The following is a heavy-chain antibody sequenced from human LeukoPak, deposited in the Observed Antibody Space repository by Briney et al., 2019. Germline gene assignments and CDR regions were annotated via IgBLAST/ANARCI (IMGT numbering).Heavy chain of an antibody. V-gene: IGHV1-69*04. CDR1: GGTFSSYA. CDR3: ARGDGYPIDY. J-gene: IGHJ4*02. CDR2: IIPILGIA. D-gene: IGHD5-24*01. Sequence: SVKVSCKASGGTFSSYAISWVRQAPGQGLEWMGRIIPILGIANYAQKSQGRVTITADKSTSTAYMELSSLRSEDTAVYYCARGDGYPIDYWGQGTLVTVSS.